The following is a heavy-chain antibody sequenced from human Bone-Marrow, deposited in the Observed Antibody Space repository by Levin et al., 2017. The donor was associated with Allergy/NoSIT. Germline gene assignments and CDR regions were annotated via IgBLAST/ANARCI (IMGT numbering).Heavy chain of an antibody. J-gene: IGHJ4*02. Sequence: ASVKVSCKASGGTFSSYAISWVRQAPGQGLEWMGGIIPIFGTANYAQKFQGRVTITADKSTSTAYMELSSLRSEDTAVYYCARATVTTWDGLGFDYWGQGTLVTVSS. CDR2: IIPIFGTA. CDR1: GGTFSSYA. CDR3: ARATVTTWDGLGFDY. V-gene: IGHV1-69*06. D-gene: IGHD4-17*01.